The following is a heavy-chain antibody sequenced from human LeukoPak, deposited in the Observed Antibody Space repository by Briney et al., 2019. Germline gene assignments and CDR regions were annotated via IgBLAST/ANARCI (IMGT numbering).Heavy chain of an antibody. J-gene: IGHJ6*03. V-gene: IGHV3-30*02. CDR1: GFTFSSYG. CDR2: IRYDGSNK. Sequence: PGGSLRLSCAASGFTFSSYGMHWVRQAPGKGLEWVAFIRYDGSNKYYADSVKGRFTISRDNSKNTLYLQMNSLRAEDTAVYYCAKCTVLSGSYVHYYMDVWGKGTTVTVSS. D-gene: IGHD1-26*01. CDR3: AKCTVLSGSYVHYYMDV.